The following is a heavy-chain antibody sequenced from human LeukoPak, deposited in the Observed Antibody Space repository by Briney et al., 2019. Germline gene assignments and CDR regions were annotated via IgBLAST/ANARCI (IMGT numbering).Heavy chain of an antibody. CDR1: GFTFSSYE. J-gene: IGHJ4*02. CDR3: ARASNSPFDY. V-gene: IGHV3-48*03. Sequence: GGSLRLSCAASGFTFSSYEMSWVREAPGKGLEWVSHIYTDSTIYQADSVKGRFTISRDNARNSLYLQMSSLRAEDTAVYYCARASNSPFDYWGQGTLVTVSS. CDR2: IYTDSTI. D-gene: IGHD2-21*01.